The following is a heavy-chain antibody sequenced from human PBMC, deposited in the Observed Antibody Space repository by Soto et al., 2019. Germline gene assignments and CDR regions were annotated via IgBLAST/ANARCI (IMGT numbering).Heavy chain of an antibody. V-gene: IGHV4-31*03. D-gene: IGHD3-22*01. Sequence: SETLSLTCTVSGGSISSGGYYWSWIRQHPGKGLEWIGYIHYSGSTYYNPSLKSRITISVDTSKNQFSLKLSSVTAADTAVYYCASGINYYDSSGYYAWGAFDIWGQGTMVTVSS. CDR1: GGSISSGGYY. CDR2: IHYSGST. CDR3: ASGINYYDSSGYYAWGAFDI. J-gene: IGHJ3*02.